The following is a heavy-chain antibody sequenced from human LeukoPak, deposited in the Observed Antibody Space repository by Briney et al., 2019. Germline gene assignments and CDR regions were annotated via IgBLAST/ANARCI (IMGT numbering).Heavy chain of an antibody. Sequence: GASVKVSCKASGYTFTSYDINWVRQATGQGLEWMGWMNPNSGNTGYAQRFQGRVTMTRNTSISTAYMELSSLRSEDTAMYYCAREIGPRQLHLWGSAFDYWGQGTLVTVSS. CDR1: GYTFTSYD. J-gene: IGHJ4*02. CDR2: MNPNSGNT. V-gene: IGHV1-8*01. CDR3: AREIGPRQLHLWGSAFDY. D-gene: IGHD5-18*01.